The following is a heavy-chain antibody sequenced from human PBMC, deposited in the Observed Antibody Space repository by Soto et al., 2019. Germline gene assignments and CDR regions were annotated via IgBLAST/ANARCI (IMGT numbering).Heavy chain of an antibody. V-gene: IGHV3-23*01. J-gene: IGHJ4*02. CDR3: TKQNDANCYSVVDY. CDR2: IGGSGDTT. Sequence: EVQLLESGGGLVQPGGSLRLSCAASGFTFRSYAMTWVRQAPGKGLEWVSVIGGSGDTTYYTGSVKGRFSISRDNSKKTLYLQMNSLRAEDTAVYYCTKQNDANCYSVVDYWGQGTLVTVSP. D-gene: IGHD2-15*01. CDR1: GFTFRSYA.